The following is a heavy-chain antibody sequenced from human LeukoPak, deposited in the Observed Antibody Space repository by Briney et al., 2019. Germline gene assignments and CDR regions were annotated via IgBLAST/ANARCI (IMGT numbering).Heavy chain of an antibody. J-gene: IGHJ4*02. CDR3: AMGYTDYDPPDY. CDR2: IGRGALNT. CDR1: GFTFSTYV. V-gene: IGHV3-23*05. D-gene: IGHD5-12*01. Sequence: GGSLRLSCAASGFTFSTYVMTWVRQAPGKGLEWVSAIGRGALNTYYTDSVKGRFTISRDNSINALYLQMNSLRADDTAVYYCAMGYTDYDPPDYWGRGTLVTVSS.